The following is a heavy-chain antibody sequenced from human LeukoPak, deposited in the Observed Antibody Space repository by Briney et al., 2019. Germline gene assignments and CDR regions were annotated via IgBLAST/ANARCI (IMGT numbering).Heavy chain of an antibody. CDR1: GGSMSSYY. J-gene: IGHJ6*02. CDR2: IYTSGST. CDR3: ARENYGDSYHYYGMDV. V-gene: IGHV4-4*07. D-gene: IGHD4-17*01. Sequence: SETLSLTCTVSGGSMSSYYWSWIRQPAGKGLEWTGRIYTSGSTNYNPSLKSRVTMSVDTSKNQFSLKLSSVTAADTAVYYCARENYGDSYHYYGMDVWGHGTTVTVSS.